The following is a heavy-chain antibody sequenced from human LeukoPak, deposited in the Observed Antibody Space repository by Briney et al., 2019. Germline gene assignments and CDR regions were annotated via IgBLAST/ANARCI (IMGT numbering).Heavy chain of an antibody. D-gene: IGHD6-13*01. J-gene: IGHJ5*02. CDR3: ARKPYSSSWYGWFDP. CDR2: IYYSGST. CDR1: GGSISSYY. Sequence: PSETLSLTCTVSGGSISSYYWSWIRQPPGKGLEWIGYIYYSGSTNYNPSLKSRVTISVDTSKNQFSLKLSSVTAADTAVYYCARKPYSSSWYGWFDPWGQGTLVTVSS. V-gene: IGHV4-59*01.